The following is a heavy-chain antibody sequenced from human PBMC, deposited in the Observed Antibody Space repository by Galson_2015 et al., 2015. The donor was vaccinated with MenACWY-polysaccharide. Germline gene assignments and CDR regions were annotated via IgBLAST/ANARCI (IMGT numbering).Heavy chain of an antibody. D-gene: IGHD1-26*01. CDR2: IDWDDDK. J-gene: IGHJ4*02. CDR1: GFSLDTTKMR. V-gene: IGHV2-70*04. Sequence: PALVKPTQTLTLTCTSSGFSLDTTKMRVSWIRQPPGKALEWLARIDWDDDKYYPTSLKTRLTISKDTSKNQVVLTMTNMDPVDTATYYCVRESGSYYQMDYWGQGTLVTVSS. CDR3: VRESGSYYQMDY.